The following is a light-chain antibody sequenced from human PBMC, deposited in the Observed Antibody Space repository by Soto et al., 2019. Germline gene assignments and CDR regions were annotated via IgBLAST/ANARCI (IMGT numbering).Light chain of an antibody. V-gene: IGKV4-1*01. CDR1: QSVLYSSNNKNY. Sequence: DIVMTQSPDSLAVSLGERATINCKSSQSVLYSSNNKNYLAWYQQKPGKPPKLLIYWTSTRESGVPDRFSGSGSGIDFPLTIISLQAEDVAVYYSQQYYSPPLTFGGGTKLEIK. CDR3: QQYYSPPLT. CDR2: WTS. J-gene: IGKJ4*01.